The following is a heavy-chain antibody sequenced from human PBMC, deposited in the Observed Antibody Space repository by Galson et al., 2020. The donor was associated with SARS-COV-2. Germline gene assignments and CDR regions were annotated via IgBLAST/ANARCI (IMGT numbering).Heavy chain of an antibody. CDR3: ANEAGDRYFDS. J-gene: IGHJ4*02. CDR1: GFTFSTYS. V-gene: IGHV3-21*06. Sequence: GGSLRLSCAASGFTFSTYSLNWVRQAPGKGLEWISSISGSGSYISYADSVKGRFTISRDNADNSLFLQMTSLRAEDTGVYYCANEAGDRYFDSWGQGTLVTVSS. D-gene: IGHD6-19*01. CDR2: ISGSGSYI.